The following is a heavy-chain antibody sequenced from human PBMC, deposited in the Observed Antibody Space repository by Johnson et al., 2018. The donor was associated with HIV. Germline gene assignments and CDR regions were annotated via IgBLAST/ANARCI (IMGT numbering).Heavy chain of an antibody. Sequence: QMLLVESGGGVVQPGRSLRLSCAASGFTFSSYAMHWVRQAPGKGLEWVAVIWYDGTNKYHADSVKGRFTISRDNSKSTLYLQMNSLRVEDTAVYYCFTEPPPYTNYVRLHDVFDIWGQGTMVTVSS. J-gene: IGHJ3*02. CDR2: IWYDGTNK. CDR3: FTEPPPYTNYVRLHDVFDI. V-gene: IGHV3-33*08. CDR1: GFTFSSYA. D-gene: IGHD3-16*01.